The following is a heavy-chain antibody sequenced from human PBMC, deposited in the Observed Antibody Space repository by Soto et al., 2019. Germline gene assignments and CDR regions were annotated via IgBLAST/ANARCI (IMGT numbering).Heavy chain of an antibody. CDR2: IVVGSGNT. J-gene: IGHJ6*02. D-gene: IGHD3-3*01. CDR1: GFTFTSSA. Sequence: SVKVSCKASGFTFTSSAVQWVRQARGQRLEWIGWIVVGSGNTNYAQKFQERVTITRDISTSTAYMELSSLRSEDTAVYYCAADPRFLEWFSPYYGMDVWGQGTTVTVSS. CDR3: AADPRFLEWFSPYYGMDV. V-gene: IGHV1-58*01.